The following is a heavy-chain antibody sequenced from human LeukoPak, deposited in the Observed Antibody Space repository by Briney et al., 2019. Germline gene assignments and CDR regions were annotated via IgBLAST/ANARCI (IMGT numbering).Heavy chain of an antibody. CDR3: AKDRGGDYGYFGWFDS. J-gene: IGHJ5*01. CDR2: ISSRGDNI. V-gene: IGHV3-23*01. CDR1: GVTFSNYA. D-gene: IGHD3-22*01. Sequence: GGSLRLSCAPSGVTFSNYAMNWVRLTPGKGLEWVSSISSRGDNIDYADSVKGRFTTSRDKFTNTLYLQMNSLRVDDTAAYYCAKDRGGDYGYFGWFDSSGQGTQVTVSS.